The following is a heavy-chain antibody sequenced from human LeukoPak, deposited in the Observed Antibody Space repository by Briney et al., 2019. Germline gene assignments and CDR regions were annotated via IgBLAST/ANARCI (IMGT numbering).Heavy chain of an antibody. CDR1: GFTFSDYY. V-gene: IGHV3-11*01. CDR3: ARDPRTAHFDY. Sequence: RSGGSLRLSCAASGFTFSDYYMSWIRQAPWKGLEWVSYISSSGSTIYYADSVKGRFTISRDNAKNSLYLQMNSLRAEDTAVYYCARDPRTAHFDYWGQGTLVTVSS. D-gene: IGHD1-1*01. CDR2: ISSSGSTI. J-gene: IGHJ4*02.